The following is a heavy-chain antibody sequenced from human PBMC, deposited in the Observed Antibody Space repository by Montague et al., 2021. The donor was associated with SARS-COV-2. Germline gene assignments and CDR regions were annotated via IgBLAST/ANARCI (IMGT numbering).Heavy chain of an antibody. CDR3: ASAPSYSFGFWAY. CDR2: INHSGYT. V-gene: IGHV4-34*01. CDR1: GASSSNYY. J-gene: IGHJ4*02. D-gene: IGHD5-18*01. Sequence: SETLSLTCAVSGASSSNYYWCWICQSPGKGLEWVGEINHSGYTDYNPSLASRLTISLDSSQKQFSLKMTSVTAADTAIYYCASAPSYSFGFWAYWGQGTLVSVSS.